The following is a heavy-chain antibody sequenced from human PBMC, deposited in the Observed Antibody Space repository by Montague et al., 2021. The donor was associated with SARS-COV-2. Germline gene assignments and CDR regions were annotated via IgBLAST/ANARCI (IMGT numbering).Heavy chain of an antibody. J-gene: IGHJ6*02. D-gene: IGHD3-10*01. V-gene: IGHV4-34*01. CDR1: GGSFSGYY. CDR2: INHSGST. CDR3: ARVRYYGSRTSFGMDV. Sequence: SETLSLTCAVYGGSFSGYYWSWIRQPPGKGLEWIGEINHSGSTNYNPSLKSRVTISVDTSKNQFSLKLSSVTAADTAVYYCARVRYYGSRTSFGMDVWGQGTTVTVSS.